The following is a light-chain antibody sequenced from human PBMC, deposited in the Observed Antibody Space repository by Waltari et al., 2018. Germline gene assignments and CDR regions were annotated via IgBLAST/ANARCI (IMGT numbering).Light chain of an antibody. CDR1: SPNLWNNY. J-gene: IGLJ3*02. Sequence: QSVLTQAPSVSAAPGQKVTIPSAGSSPNLWNNYVTWYQQFPGTAPKLLIYDNDKRPSGIPDRFSASKSGTSATLGITGLQTGDEANYYCGTWDTSLSAWVFGGGTKLTVL. V-gene: IGLV1-51*01. CDR3: GTWDTSLSAWV. CDR2: DND.